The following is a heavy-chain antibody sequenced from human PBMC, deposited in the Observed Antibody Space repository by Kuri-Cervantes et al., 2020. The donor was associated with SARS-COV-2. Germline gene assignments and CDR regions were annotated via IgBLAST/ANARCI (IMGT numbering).Heavy chain of an antibody. CDR2: ISGSGGYT. CDR3: ARDLISVTAYFDF. Sequence: GGSLRLSCVASGFSFSDYYMSWIRQAPGKGLEWVSYISGSGGYTSYADSVKGRFTISRGNAKNSVYLQMRSVRAEDTAVYYCARDLISVTAYFDFWGQGTQVTVSS. CDR1: GFSFSDYY. V-gene: IGHV3-11*06. J-gene: IGHJ4*02. D-gene: IGHD2-21*02.